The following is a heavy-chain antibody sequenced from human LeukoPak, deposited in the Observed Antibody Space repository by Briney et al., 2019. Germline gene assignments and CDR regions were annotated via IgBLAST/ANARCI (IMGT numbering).Heavy chain of an antibody. Sequence: GGSLSLSCAASGFTFSGFTMHWLRQASGQGLEWVGRIKSKGNTYATAYAASVKGRFTISRDDSKNTAYLQMNNLKTEDTAMYYCTRVGPTTADYWGQGTLVIVSS. CDR2: IKSKGNTYAT. CDR3: TRVGPTTADY. CDR1: GFTFSGFT. J-gene: IGHJ4*02. D-gene: IGHD5-12*01. V-gene: IGHV3-73*01.